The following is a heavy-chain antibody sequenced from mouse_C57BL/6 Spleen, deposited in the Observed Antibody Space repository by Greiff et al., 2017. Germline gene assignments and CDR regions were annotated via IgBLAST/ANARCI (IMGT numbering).Heavy chain of an antibody. CDR1: GFSINSDCY. Sequence: EVKLQESGPSLVRPSQTLSLTCTVTGFSINSDCYWIWIRQFPGNKLEYIGYTFYSGIPYYNPSLESRTYITRDTSKNQFSLKLSSVTTEDTATYYCARDPLITTVVSYYAMDYWGQGTSVTVSS. J-gene: IGHJ4*01. CDR2: TFYSGIP. V-gene: IGHV3-3*01. D-gene: IGHD1-1*01. CDR3: ARDPLITTVVSYYAMDY.